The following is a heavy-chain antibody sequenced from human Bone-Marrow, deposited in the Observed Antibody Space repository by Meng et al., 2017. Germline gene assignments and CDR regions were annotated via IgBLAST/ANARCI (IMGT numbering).Heavy chain of an antibody. D-gene: IGHD3-10*01. CDR3: LSITMVRGVLDAFDI. V-gene: IGHV4-34*03. Sequence: SETLSLTCAVYGGSFSGYYWSWIRQPPGKGREWIGEINHSGSTNYNPSLKSRVTISVDTSKNQFSLKLSSVTAADTAVYYCLSITMVRGVLDAFDIWGQGTMVTVSS. J-gene: IGHJ3*02. CDR2: INHSGST. CDR1: GGSFSGYY.